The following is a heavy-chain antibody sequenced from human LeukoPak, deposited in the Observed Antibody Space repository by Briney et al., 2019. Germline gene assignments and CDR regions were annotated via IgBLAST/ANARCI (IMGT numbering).Heavy chain of an antibody. CDR3: ARAPNAFDY. CDR2: INPSGGST. J-gene: IGHJ4*02. Sequence: ASVKVSCKASGGTFSSYAISWVRQAPGQGLEWMGIINPSGGSTSYAQKFQGRVTMTRDTSTSTVYMELSSLRSEDTAVYYCARAPNAFDYWGQGTLVTVSS. CDR1: GGTFSSYA. D-gene: IGHD1-1*01. V-gene: IGHV1-46*01.